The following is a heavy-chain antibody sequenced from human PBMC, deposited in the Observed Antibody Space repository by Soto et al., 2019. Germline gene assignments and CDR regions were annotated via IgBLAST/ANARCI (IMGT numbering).Heavy chain of an antibody. Sequence: GESLKISCAASGFTFSNAWMNWVRQAPGKGLEWVGRIKSKTDGGTTDYAAPVKGRFTISRDDSKNTLYLQMNSLKTEDTAVYYCTTALFHYDILTGYLDYWGQGTLVTVSS. CDR2: IKSKTDGGTT. J-gene: IGHJ4*02. D-gene: IGHD3-9*01. V-gene: IGHV3-15*07. CDR1: GFTFSNAW. CDR3: TTALFHYDILTGYLDY.